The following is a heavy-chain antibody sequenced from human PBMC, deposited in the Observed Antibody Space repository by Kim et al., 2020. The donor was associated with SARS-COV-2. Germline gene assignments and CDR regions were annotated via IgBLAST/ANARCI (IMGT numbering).Heavy chain of an antibody. Sequence: GGSLRLSCAASRFTFSNAWMSWVRQAPGKGLEWVGRIKSKTDGGTTDYAAPVKGRFTISRDDSKNTLYLQMNSLKTEDTAVYYCTTDPAAADFDPWGQGTLVTVSS. CDR1: RFTFSNAW. D-gene: IGHD6-13*01. V-gene: IGHV3-15*01. CDR2: IKSKTDGGTT. J-gene: IGHJ5*02. CDR3: TTDPAAADFDP.